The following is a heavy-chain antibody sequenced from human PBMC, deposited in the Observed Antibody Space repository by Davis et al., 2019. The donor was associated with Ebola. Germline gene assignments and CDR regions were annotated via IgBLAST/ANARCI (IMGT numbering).Heavy chain of an antibody. J-gene: IGHJ4*02. CDR3: ARDAKLRDSGYDYFFDY. D-gene: IGHD5-12*01. CDR2: VSGSGGAP. Sequence: GESLKISCAASGFTFTKYAMNWVRQAPGKGLEWVSAVSGSGGAPCYVDSVRGRFTVSRDNSKSTLYLQMDSLRDDDTAVYYCARDAKLRDSGYDYFFDYWGQGALVTVSS. V-gene: IGHV3-23*01. CDR1: GFTFTKYA.